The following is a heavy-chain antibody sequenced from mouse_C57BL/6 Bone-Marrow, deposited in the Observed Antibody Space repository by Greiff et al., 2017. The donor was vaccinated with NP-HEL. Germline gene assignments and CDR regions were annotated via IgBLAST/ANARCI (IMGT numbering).Heavy chain of an antibody. J-gene: IGHJ3*01. D-gene: IGHD2-3*01. CDR1: GYTFTSYV. CDR2: INPYNDGT. CDR3: AREGDGYYWFAY. Sequence: EVKVVESGPELVKPGASVKMSCKASGYTFTSYVMHWVKQKPGQGLEWIGYINPYNDGTKYNEKFKGKATLTSDKSSSTAYMELSSLTSEDSAVYYCAREGDGYYWFAYWGQGTLVTVSA. V-gene: IGHV1-14*01.